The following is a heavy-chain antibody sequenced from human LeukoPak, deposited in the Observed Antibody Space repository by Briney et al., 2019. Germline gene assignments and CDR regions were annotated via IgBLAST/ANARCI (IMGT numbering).Heavy chain of an antibody. CDR1: GGSISSGSYY. Sequence: PSETLSLTCTVSGGSISSGSYYWSWIRQPAGKGLEWIGCIYTSGSTNYNPSLKSRVTISVDTSKNQFSLKLSSVTAADTAVYYCARDRSGPITIFGVVFGGDAFDIWGQGTMVTVSS. J-gene: IGHJ3*02. D-gene: IGHD3-3*01. CDR2: IYTSGST. CDR3: ARDRSGPITIFGVVFGGDAFDI. V-gene: IGHV4-61*02.